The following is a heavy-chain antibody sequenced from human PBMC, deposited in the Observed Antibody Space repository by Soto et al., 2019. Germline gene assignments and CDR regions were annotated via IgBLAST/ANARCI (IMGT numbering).Heavy chain of an antibody. Sequence: SETLSLTCAVYGGSFSGYYWSWIRQPPGKGLEWIGEINHSGSTNYNPSLKSRVTISVDTSKNQFSLKLSSVTAADTAVYYCARRAGVSGSNYFFDFWGHGTLGTVSS. CDR1: GGSFSGYY. J-gene: IGHJ4*01. CDR2: INHSGST. V-gene: IGHV4-34*01. CDR3: ARRAGVSGSNYFFDF. D-gene: IGHD3-10*01.